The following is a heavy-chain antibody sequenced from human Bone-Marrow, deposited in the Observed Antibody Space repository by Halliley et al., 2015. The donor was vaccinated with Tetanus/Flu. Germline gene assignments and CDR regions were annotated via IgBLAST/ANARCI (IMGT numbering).Heavy chain of an antibody. CDR2: ISGDGRLP. Sequence: ISGDGRLPDYADSVKGRFTISRDNRKDSLYLQMNNLKPEDTALYFCAKDVWEMTTISYGLDVWGQGTTVTVSS. CDR3: AKDVWEMTTISYGLDV. D-gene: IGHD4-4*01. V-gene: IGHV3-43*02. J-gene: IGHJ6*02.